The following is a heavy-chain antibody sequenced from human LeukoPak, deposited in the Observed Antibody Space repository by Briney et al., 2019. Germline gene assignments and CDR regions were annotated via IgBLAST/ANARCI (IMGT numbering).Heavy chain of an antibody. D-gene: IGHD3-22*01. CDR3: ARALSDTSGYELAY. CDR2: IIPGLGII. Sequence: GSSVKVSCKASGGTFSNYTITWVRQAPGQGLEWMGRIIPGLGIINYAQKFQGRVTVTADKSTSTAYMELSSLRADDTAVYYCARALSDTSGYELAYWGQGTLVTVS. CDR1: GGTFSNYT. V-gene: IGHV1-69*02. J-gene: IGHJ4*02.